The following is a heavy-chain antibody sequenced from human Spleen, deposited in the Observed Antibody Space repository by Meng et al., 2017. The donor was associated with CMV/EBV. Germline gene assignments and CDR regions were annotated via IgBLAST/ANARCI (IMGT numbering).Heavy chain of an antibody. J-gene: IGHJ4*02. CDR1: SYA. CDR2: VSHDGYNK. D-gene: IGHD2-2*02. Sequence: SYAMHWVRQTPGKGLEWVAVVSHDGYNKYLADSVKGRFTISRDNSKDTLYLQMNSLKAEDTALYYCARGGPADCSSTSCHTYYFDYWGQGTLVTVSS. V-gene: IGHV3-30*04. CDR3: ARGGPADCSSTSCHTYYFDY.